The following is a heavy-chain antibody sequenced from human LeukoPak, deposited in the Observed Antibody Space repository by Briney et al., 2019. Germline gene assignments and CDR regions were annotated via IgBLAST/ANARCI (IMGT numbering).Heavy chain of an antibody. CDR2: ISRSGSTI. V-gene: IGHV3-48*03. D-gene: IGHD1-1*01. Sequence: QPGGSLRLSCAASGXTFSSYEMNWVRQAPGKGLEWVSYISRSGSTIYYADSVKGRFIISRDNAKNSLYLQMNSLRAEDTAIYYCARADWTNWGQGTLVIVSS. CDR1: GXTFSSYE. J-gene: IGHJ4*02. CDR3: ARADWTN.